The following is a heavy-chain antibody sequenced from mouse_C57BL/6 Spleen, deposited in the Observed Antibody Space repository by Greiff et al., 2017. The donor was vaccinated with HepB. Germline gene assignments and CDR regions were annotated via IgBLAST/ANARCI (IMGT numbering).Heavy chain of an antibody. J-gene: IGHJ4*01. Sequence: EVMLVESGGGLVKPGGSLKLSCAASGFTFSSYAMSWVRQTPEKRLEWVATISDGGSYTYYPDNVKGRFTISRDNAKNNLYLQMSHLKSEDTAMYYCASHYSNYAMDYWGQGTSVTVSS. CDR2: ISDGGSYT. CDR3: ASHYSNYAMDY. V-gene: IGHV5-4*03. D-gene: IGHD2-5*01. CDR1: GFTFSSYA.